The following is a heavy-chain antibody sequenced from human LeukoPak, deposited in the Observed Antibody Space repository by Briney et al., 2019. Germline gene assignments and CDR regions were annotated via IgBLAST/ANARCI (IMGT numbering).Heavy chain of an antibody. V-gene: IGHV3-11*04. Sequence: PGGSLRLSCAASGFTFSDYYMSWIRQAPGKGLQWVSYISSSGNTIYYADSVKGRFTISRDNAKHSLYLQMNSLRAEDTAVYYCARGSTVTTWRYFDYWGQGTLVTVSS. CDR2: ISSSGNTI. CDR1: GFTFSDYY. D-gene: IGHD4-17*01. J-gene: IGHJ4*02. CDR3: ARGSTVTTWRYFDY.